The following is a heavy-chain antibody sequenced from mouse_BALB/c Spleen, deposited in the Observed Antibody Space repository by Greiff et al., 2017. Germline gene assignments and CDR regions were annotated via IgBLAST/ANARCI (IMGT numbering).Heavy chain of an antibody. J-gene: IGHJ3*01. D-gene: IGHD1-1*01. CDR1: GFNIKDTY. CDR2: IDPANGNT. Sequence: VQLKESGAELVKPGASVKLSCTASGFNIKDTYMHWVKQRPEQGLEWIGRIDPANGNTKYDPKFQGKATITADTSSNTAYLQLSSLTSEDTAVYYCARHYGVAYWGQGTLVTVSA. CDR3: ARHYGVAY. V-gene: IGHV14-3*02.